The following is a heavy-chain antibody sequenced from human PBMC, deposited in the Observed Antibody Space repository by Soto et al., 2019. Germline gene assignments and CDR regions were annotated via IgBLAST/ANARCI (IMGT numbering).Heavy chain of an antibody. J-gene: IGHJ4*02. V-gene: IGHV4-59*01. CDR3: AREGFSGYEALDY. CDR1: GGPIRSYY. Sequence: QVHLQESGPGLLKPSETLSLTCSVSGGPIRSYYLSWVRQAPGKGLEWIAYIAYTRITGYNPARRSRGAVSGDTSQILFGLKMTSVTAADTAVYYCAREGFSGYEALDYWGQGILVTVSS. CDR2: IAYTRIT. D-gene: IGHD5-12*01.